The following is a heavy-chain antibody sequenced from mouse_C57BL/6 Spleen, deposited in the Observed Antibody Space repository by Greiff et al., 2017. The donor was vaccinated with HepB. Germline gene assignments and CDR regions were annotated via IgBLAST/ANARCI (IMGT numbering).Heavy chain of an antibody. V-gene: IGHV2-2*01. CDR2: IWSGGST. D-gene: IGHD2-4*01. CDR3: ARKPYDYDEGGYAMDY. Sequence: QVQLKQSGPGLVQPSQSLSITCTVSGFSLTSYGVHWVRQSPGKGLEWLGVIWSGGSTDYNAAFISRLSISKDNSKSQVFFKMNSLQADDTAIYYCARKPYDYDEGGYAMDYWGQGTSVTVSS. J-gene: IGHJ4*01. CDR1: GFSLTSYG.